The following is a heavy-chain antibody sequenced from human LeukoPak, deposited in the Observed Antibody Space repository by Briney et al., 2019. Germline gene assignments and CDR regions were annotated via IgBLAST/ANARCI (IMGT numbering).Heavy chain of an antibody. J-gene: IGHJ3*02. CDR1: GYSFTSYW. D-gene: IGHD6-19*01. CDR3: ARHHSSGWTRDAFDI. Sequence: GESLKISCKGSGYSFTSYWIGWVRQMPGKGLGWVGIIYPGDSDTRYSPSFQGQVTISADKSISTAYLQWSSLKASDTAMYYCARHHSSGWTRDAFDIWGQGTMVTVSS. V-gene: IGHV5-51*01. CDR2: IYPGDSDT.